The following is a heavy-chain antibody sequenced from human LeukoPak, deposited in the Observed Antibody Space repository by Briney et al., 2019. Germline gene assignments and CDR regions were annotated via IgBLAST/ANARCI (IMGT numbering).Heavy chain of an antibody. Sequence: GGSLRLSCAASGFTFGDYAVTWVRLAPGKGLEWVGFIRSKAYGGTTEYAASVKGRFTISRDDSKSIAYLQLNSLKSEDTAVYHCAKAGALVSYYFDYWGQGTLVAVSS. CDR3: AKAGALVSYYFDY. CDR1: GFTFGDYA. V-gene: IGHV3-49*04. J-gene: IGHJ4*02. D-gene: IGHD1-26*01. CDR2: IRSKAYGGTT.